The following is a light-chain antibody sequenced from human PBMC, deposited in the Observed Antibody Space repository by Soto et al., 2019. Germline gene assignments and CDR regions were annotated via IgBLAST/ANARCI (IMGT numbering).Light chain of an antibody. CDR1: SSDVGGYNY. J-gene: IGLJ1*01. Sequence: QSVLTQPPSASGSPGQSVTISCTGTSSDVGGYNYVSWYQQHPGKAPKLMIYEVSKRPSGVPDRFSGSKSGNTASLTVSRLQPEDEADYYCSSYAGSNNSVFGTGTKVTVL. CDR2: EVS. CDR3: SSYAGSNNSV. V-gene: IGLV2-8*01.